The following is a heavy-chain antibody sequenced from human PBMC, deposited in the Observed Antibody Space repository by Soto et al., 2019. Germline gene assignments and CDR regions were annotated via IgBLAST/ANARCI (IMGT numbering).Heavy chain of an antibody. V-gene: IGHV3-48*02. Sequence: PGGSLRLSCAASGFTFSSYAMNWVRQAPGKGLEWVSYISSTSSTMYYADAVRGRFTISRDNAKNSLYLQVHSLRDEDTAVYYCARGVGLGYYFDYWGQGTLVTVSS. CDR2: ISSTSSTM. CDR3: ARGVGLGYYFDY. CDR1: GFTFSSYA. D-gene: IGHD2-15*01. J-gene: IGHJ4*02.